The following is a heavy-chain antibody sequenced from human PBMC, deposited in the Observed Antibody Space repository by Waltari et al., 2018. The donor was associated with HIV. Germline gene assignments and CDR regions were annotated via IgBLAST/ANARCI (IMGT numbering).Heavy chain of an antibody. J-gene: IGHJ4*02. CDR2: IYYSGTA. D-gene: IGHD3-16*01. V-gene: IGHV4-39*01. CDR3: ARLRFHSLYYFDS. CDR1: GASISSSSYY. Sequence: QLHLQESGPGLVKPSETLSLTCSVSGASISSSSYYWAWIRPPPGKGLGWIGAIYYSGTAYYNPSVKSRVSASLDASKNELSLKLTSVTATDTALYYCARLRFHSLYYFDSWGPGILVTVSS.